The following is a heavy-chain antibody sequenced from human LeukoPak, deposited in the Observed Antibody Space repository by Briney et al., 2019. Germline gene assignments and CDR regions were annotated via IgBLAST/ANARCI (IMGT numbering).Heavy chain of an antibody. CDR1: GFTFSSSW. CDR2: INQDGGEI. CDR3: ARDRGGGHMDV. J-gene: IGHJ6*03. Sequence: GGSLRLSCAASGFTFSSSWMTWVRQAPGKGLEWVASINQDGGEIHYVDSVKGRFTISRDNAKNSLYLQMNSLTAGDTAVYYCARDRGGGHMDVWGKGTTVTISS. V-gene: IGHV3-7*01. D-gene: IGHD2-15*01.